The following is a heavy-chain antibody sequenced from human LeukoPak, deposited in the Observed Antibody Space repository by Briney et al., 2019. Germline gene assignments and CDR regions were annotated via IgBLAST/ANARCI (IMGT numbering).Heavy chain of an antibody. J-gene: IGHJ4*02. Sequence: SETLSLTCTVSGGSISSSSYYWGWIRQPPGKGLEWIGSIFYSGSTYYNPSLKSRVTISVDTSKNQFSLKLSSVTAADTAVYYCAKSEWLVLNYWGQGTLVTVSS. CDR2: IFYSGST. V-gene: IGHV4-39*01. CDR3: AKSEWLVLNY. CDR1: GGSISSSSYY. D-gene: IGHD6-19*01.